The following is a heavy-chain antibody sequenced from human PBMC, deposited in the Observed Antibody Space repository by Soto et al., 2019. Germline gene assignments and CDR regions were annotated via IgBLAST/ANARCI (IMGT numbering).Heavy chain of an antibody. V-gene: IGHV6-1*01. CDR2: TYYRSKWYN. J-gene: IGHJ6*02. D-gene: IGHD2-21*02. CDR3: ARSVGDGDLHLTWYYYGMDV. Sequence: SQTLSLTCAISGDSVSSNSAAWNWIRQSPSRGLEWLGRTYYRSKWYNDYAVSVKSRITINPDTSKNQFSLQLNSVTPEDTAVYYCARSVGDGDLHLTWYYYGMDVWGQGTTVTVSS. CDR1: GDSVSSNSAA.